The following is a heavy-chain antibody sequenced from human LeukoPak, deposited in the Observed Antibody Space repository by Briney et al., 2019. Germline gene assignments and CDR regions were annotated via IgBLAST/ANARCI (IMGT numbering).Heavy chain of an antibody. D-gene: IGHD2-2*01. CDR2: ISYGGSNK. Sequence: GGSLRLSCAASGFTFSSYGMHWVRQAPGKGLEWVAVISYGGSNKYYADSVKGRFTISRDNSKNTLYLQMNSLRAEDTAVYYCARARGWCSSTSCSLGGLGYWGQGTLVTVSS. J-gene: IGHJ4*02. CDR3: ARARGWCSSTSCSLGGLGY. V-gene: IGHV3-30*03. CDR1: GFTFSSYG.